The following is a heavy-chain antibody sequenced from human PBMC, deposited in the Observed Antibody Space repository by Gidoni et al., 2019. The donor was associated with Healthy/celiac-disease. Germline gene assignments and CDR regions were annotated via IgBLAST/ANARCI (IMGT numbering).Heavy chain of an antibody. CDR2: IYWDDDM. J-gene: IGHJ4*02. CDR3: AHTEVGATDFDY. Sequence: HITLKESAPTLVKPTQSLNLTCTFSGFSLSTSGVGVGWIRQPPVKALEWLARIYWDDDMSYSQSLKSRLTMTKDTTKNQVVLTMTNMDPVDTATYYGAHTEVGATDFDYWGQGTLVTVSS. V-gene: IGHV2-5*02. CDR1: GFSLSTSGVG. D-gene: IGHD1-26*01.